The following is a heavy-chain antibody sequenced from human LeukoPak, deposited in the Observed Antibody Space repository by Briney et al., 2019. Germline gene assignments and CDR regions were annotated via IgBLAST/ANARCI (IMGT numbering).Heavy chain of an antibody. D-gene: IGHD3-10*01. V-gene: IGHV4-39*01. J-gene: IGHJ3*02. CDR2: IYYSGST. CDR1: GGSISSSSYY. CDR3: AYGSGSFDVFDI. Sequence: SETLSLTCTVSGGSISSSSYYWGWIRQPPGKGLEWIGSIYYSGSTYYNPSLKSRVTISVDTSRNQFSLKLNSVTAADTAVYYCAYGSGSFDVFDIWGQGTMVTVSS.